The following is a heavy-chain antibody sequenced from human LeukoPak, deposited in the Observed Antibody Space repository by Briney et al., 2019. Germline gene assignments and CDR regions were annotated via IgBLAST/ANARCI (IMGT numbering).Heavy chain of an antibody. CDR3: ARVVFPVLLWFGESFDAFDI. CDR2: ISSSGSTI. Sequence: PGGSLRLSCAASGFTFSDYYMSWIRQAPGKGLEWVSYISSSGSTIYYADSVKGRFTISRDNAKNSLYLQMNSLRAEDTAVYYCARVVFPVLLWFGESFDAFDIWGQGTMVTVSS. CDR1: GFTFSDYY. V-gene: IGHV3-11*04. D-gene: IGHD3-10*01. J-gene: IGHJ3*02.